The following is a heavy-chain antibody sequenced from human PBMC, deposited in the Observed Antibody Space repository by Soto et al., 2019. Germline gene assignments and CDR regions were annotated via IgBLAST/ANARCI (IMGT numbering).Heavy chain of an antibody. CDR3: AKGLGGSGSLTPRVDF. J-gene: IGHJ4*02. V-gene: IGHV3-23*01. CDR1: GFTFNNYA. Sequence: EVQVLECGGSLVQPGGSLRLSYAASGFTFNNYAMTWVSQAPGKGMEWVSAISGGGDTTSYADSVKGRFTVSRVSSKNTLYLQMSSLRTDDTALYYCAKGLGGSGSLTPRVDFWGQGTLVPVSS. D-gene: IGHD3-10*01. CDR2: ISGGGDTT.